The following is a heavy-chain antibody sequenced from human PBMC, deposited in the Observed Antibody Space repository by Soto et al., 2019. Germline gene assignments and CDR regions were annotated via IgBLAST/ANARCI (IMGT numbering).Heavy chain of an antibody. Sequence: QVQLQESGPGLVKPSQTLSLTCTVSGGSISSGDYYWSWIRQPPGKGLEWIGYIYYSGSTYYNPSLKSRVTISVDTSKNQCSLKLSSVTAADTAVYYCSTTLTTVTSHDAFDIWGQGTMVTVSS. V-gene: IGHV4-30-4*01. D-gene: IGHD4-17*01. CDR1: GGSISSGDYY. CDR3: STTLTTVTSHDAFDI. J-gene: IGHJ3*02. CDR2: IYYSGST.